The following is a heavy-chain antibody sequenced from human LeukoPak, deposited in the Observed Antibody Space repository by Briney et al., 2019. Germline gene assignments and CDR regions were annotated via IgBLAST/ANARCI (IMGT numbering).Heavy chain of an antibody. V-gene: IGHV4-30-4*01. J-gene: IGHJ5*02. Sequence: SQTLSLTCTVSGDSISSDDYYWSWIRQPPGKGLEWIGSIYNTGSTYSNPSLKSRVTISIDTSTNQFSLKLSSVTAADTAVYYCARGRVTYYYDSSGYFPWFDPWGQGTLVTVSS. CDR2: IYNTGST. CDR1: GDSISSDDYY. CDR3: ARGRVTYYYDSSGYFPWFDP. D-gene: IGHD3-22*01.